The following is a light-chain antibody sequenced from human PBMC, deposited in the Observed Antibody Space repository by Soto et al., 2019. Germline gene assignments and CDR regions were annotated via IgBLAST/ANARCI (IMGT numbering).Light chain of an antibody. CDR2: DAS. CDR3: QQRGSWPAT. CDR1: QSVNNF. V-gene: IGKV3-11*01. Sequence: EILLPQSPAIVSLSPGERATLSCMASQSVNNFFAWYQQKPGQAPRLLIYDASYRAPGIPARFSGSGSGTDFTLTISSLEAEDSAVYYCQQRGSWPATFGPGTKVDI. J-gene: IGKJ3*01.